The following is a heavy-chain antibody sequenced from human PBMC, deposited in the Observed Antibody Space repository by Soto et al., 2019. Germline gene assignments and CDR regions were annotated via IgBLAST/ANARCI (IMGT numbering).Heavy chain of an antibody. CDR3: ANTPSDFNWFDP. Sequence: PGGSLRLSCAASGFNFSSYAMSWVRQAPGKGLEWVSAISGSGGSTYYADSVKGRFTISRDNSKNTLYLQMNSLRAEDTAVYYCANTPSDFNWFDPWGQGTLVTVSS. CDR1: GFNFSSYA. CDR2: ISGSGGST. D-gene: IGHD2-15*01. V-gene: IGHV3-23*01. J-gene: IGHJ5*02.